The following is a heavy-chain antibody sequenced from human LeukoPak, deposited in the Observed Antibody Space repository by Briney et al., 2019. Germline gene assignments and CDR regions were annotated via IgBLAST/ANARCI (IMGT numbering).Heavy chain of an antibody. CDR2: IRYDGGDK. CDR1: GLSFSTCG. D-gene: IGHD1-26*01. Sequence: GGSLRLSCAASGLSFSTCGMHWVRQAPGKGLEWVALIRYDGGDKYYADSVKDRFTISRDNSKNTLYLQVNSLRAEDTAVYYCTIDWSIGSFNRAFDYWGQGTLVTVSS. CDR3: TIDWSIGSFNRAFDY. V-gene: IGHV3-30*02. J-gene: IGHJ4*02.